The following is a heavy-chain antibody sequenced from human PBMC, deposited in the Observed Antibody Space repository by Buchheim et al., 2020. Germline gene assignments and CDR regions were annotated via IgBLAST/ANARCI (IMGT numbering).Heavy chain of an antibody. D-gene: IGHD3-10*01. CDR3: AKGRGGNLLWFGEVDY. CDR1: GFTFSTYG. CDR2: ISFDGSNK. J-gene: IGHJ4*02. V-gene: IGHV3-30*18. Sequence: QVHLVESGGGVVQPGRSLRLSCAASGFTFSTYGMHWVRQAPGKGLEWVAVISFDGSNKYYADSVKGRFTISRDNSKNTLNLQMNSLRAEDTAVYYCAKGRGGNLLWFGEVDYWGQGNL.